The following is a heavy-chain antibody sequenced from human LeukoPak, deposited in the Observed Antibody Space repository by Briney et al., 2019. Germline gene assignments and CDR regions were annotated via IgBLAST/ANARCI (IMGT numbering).Heavy chain of an antibody. J-gene: IGHJ4*02. CDR2: IKQDGSEK. CDR1: GFTFGDYA. D-gene: IGHD3-3*01. CDR3: ARDRAAVTIY. V-gene: IGHV3-7*01. Sequence: PGRSLRLSCTASGFTFGDYALSWVRQAPGKGLEWVANIKQDGSEKYYVDSVKGRFTISRDNAKNSLYLQMNSLRAEDTAVYYCARDRAAVTIYWGQGTLVTVSS.